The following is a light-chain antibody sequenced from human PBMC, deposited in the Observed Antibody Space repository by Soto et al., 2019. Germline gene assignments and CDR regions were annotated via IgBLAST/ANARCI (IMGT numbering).Light chain of an antibody. J-gene: IGKJ4*01. Sequence: DIQMTQSPSSLSASVGDRVTITCQPSQDSSNYLNWYHQKPGKAPKLLIFHPSNVETGVPSRFSRSGSGTDFTFSIHCLHPEEVAIYYCHQYEGLPPSFGGGTKVGIK. CDR2: HPS. V-gene: IGKV1-33*01. CDR3: HQYEGLPPS. CDR1: QDSSNY.